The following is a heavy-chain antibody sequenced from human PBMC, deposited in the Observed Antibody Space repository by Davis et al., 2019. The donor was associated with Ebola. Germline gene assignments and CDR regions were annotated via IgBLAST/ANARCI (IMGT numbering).Heavy chain of an antibody. CDR1: GFSFDKSW. D-gene: IGHD5-12*01. CDR2: IDPDGTGT. Sequence: GESLKISCVVSGFSFDKSWMTWVRQTPGKGLVWVARIDPDGTGTNYADSVKGRFTISRDNAKNTLSLQMNSLRVEDTAVYYCVRDSGYYSHDYWGHGTLVTVSS. J-gene: IGHJ4*01. V-gene: IGHV3-74*01. CDR3: VRDSGYYSHDY.